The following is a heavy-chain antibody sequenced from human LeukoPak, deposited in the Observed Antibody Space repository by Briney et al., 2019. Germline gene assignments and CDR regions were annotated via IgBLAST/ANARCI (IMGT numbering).Heavy chain of an antibody. V-gene: IGHV3-74*01. J-gene: IGHJ6*03. CDR2: INPDGSRI. D-gene: IGHD6-13*01. CDR3: ARAYTSSRHYYYYYMDV. Sequence: GGSLRLSCAASGFALSNYWMHWVRQAPGKGPVWVSRINPDGSRIDYAESVRGRFTISRDSAKNTLYLQMNSLRAEDTALYYCARAYTSSRHYYYYYMDVWGKGTTVTVSS. CDR1: GFALSNYW.